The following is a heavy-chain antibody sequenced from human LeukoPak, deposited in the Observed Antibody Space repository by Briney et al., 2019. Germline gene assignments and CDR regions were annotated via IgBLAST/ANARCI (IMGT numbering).Heavy chain of an antibody. CDR1: GGSICSSNW. CDR2: IYHSGST. D-gene: IGHD3-16*02. J-gene: IGHJ5*02. V-gene: IGHV4-4*02. Sequence: SETLSLTCAVSGGSICSSNWWSWVRQPPGKGLEWIGEIYHSGSTNYNPSLKSRVSISVDKSKNQFSLKLSSVTAADTAVYYCARSYYDYVWGSYRSVSWGQGTLVTVSS. CDR3: ARSYYDYVWGSYRSVS.